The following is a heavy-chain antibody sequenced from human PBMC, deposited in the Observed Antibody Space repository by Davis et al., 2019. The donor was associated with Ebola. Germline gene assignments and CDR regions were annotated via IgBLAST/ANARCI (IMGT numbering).Heavy chain of an antibody. D-gene: IGHD2-2*01. V-gene: IGHV1-18*01. CDR2: ISGNSGDT. CDR3: ASGHCSSTSCYHYYYGMDV. Sequence: ASVKVSCKASGYSFTSYGITWVRQAPGQGLEWMGWISGNSGDTKYAQNLQDRVTITTDTSTSIVYMELRSLRSADTAVYYCASGHCSSTSCYHYYYGMDVWGQGTTVTVSS. CDR1: GYSFTSYG. J-gene: IGHJ6*02.